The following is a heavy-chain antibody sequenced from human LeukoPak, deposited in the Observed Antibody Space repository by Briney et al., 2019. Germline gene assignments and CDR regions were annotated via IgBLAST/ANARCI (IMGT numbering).Heavy chain of an antibody. Sequence: EASVKVSCKTSGFTFSNCAMQWVRQARGQRHEWIGWIIVGSGKTHYAQNFQERITITRDMSTNTAYMELSSLRSEDTAVYYCAAELYSGTYGRCCSFAFWGQGTLVTVSS. CDR2: IIVGSGKT. J-gene: IGHJ4*02. CDR1: GFTFSNCA. CDR3: AAELYSGTYGRCCSFAF. V-gene: IGHV1-58*02. D-gene: IGHD1-26*01.